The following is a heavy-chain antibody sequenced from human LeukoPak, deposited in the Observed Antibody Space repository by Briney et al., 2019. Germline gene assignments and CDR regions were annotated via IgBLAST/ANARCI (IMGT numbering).Heavy chain of an antibody. CDR2: IVAGSGNT. CDR3: AAVHDTYYDILTGPLPNSGGIAFDI. D-gene: IGHD3-9*01. J-gene: IGHJ3*02. V-gene: IGHV1-58*01. CDR1: GFTFTSSA. Sequence: ASVKVSCKASGFTFTSSAVQWVRQARGQRLEWIGWIVAGSGNTNYAQKFQERVTITRDMSTSTAYMELSSLRSEDTAVYYCAAVHDTYYDILTGPLPNSGGIAFDIWGQGTMVTVSS.